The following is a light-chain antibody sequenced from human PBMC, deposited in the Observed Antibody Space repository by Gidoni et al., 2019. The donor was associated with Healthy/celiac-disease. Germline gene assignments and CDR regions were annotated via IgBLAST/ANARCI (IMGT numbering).Light chain of an antibody. V-gene: IGKV3-15*01. CDR2: GAS. J-gene: IGKJ1*01. CDR1: QSVSSN. Sequence: EIVMTQSPATLSVAPGERATLPCRASQSVSSNLAWYQQKPGPAPRLLIYGASTRATGIPARFSGSGSGTEFTLTISSLQSEDFAVYYCQQYNNWPWTFGQETKVEIK. CDR3: QQYNNWPWT.